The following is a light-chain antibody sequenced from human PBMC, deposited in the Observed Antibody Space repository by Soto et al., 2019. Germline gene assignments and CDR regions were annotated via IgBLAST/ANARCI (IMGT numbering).Light chain of an antibody. CDR3: KQYNNWPPWT. CDR2: DAS. V-gene: IGKV3-15*01. J-gene: IGKJ1*01. Sequence: EIVMTQSPATLSVSPGERATLSCRASQSVTRNLAWFQQKPGQAPRLLIYDASTRATGIPGRFSGSGSGTEFTLTISSLQSEDFAVYYCKQYNNWPPWTFGQGTKVEIK. CDR1: QSVTRN.